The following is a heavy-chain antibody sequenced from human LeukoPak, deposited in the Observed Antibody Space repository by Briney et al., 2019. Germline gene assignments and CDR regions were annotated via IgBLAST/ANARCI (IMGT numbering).Heavy chain of an antibody. V-gene: IGHV3-7*01. CDR3: ARGFSGYYYDLFDY. CDR1: GFTHSRYL. J-gene: IGHJ4*02. CDR2: IKQEGSEK. D-gene: IGHD3-22*01. Sequence: PGGPLRLPCAASGFTHSRYLMICLRQAPGKALEWVANIKQEGSEKYYVDSVKGRFTISRDNAKNSLYLQMNSLRAEDTAVYYCARGFSGYYYDLFDYWGQGTLVTVSS.